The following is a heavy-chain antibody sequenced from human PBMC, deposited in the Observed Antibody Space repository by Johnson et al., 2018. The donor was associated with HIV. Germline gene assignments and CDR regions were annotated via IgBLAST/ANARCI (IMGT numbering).Heavy chain of an antibody. CDR1: GFTFSSYD. V-gene: IGHV3-13*01. J-gene: IGHJ3*02. CDR3: ARGGRKWELLGDDAFDI. D-gene: IGHD1-26*01. Sequence: MQLVESGGGLVQPGRSLRLSCAASGFTFSSYDMHWVRQATGKGLEWVSAIGTAGDTYYPGSVKGRFTISRENAKNSLYLQMNSLRAGDTAVYYCARGGRKWELLGDDAFDIWGQGTMVTVSS. CDR2: IGTAGDT.